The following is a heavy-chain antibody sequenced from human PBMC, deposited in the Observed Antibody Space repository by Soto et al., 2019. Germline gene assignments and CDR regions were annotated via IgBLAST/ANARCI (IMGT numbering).Heavy chain of an antibody. D-gene: IGHD6-13*01. J-gene: IGHJ3*02. CDR1: FSHFTSCD. CDR3: ARVTAAAGIAFDI. V-gene: IGHV1-8*01. Sequence: SFPSSFSHFTSCDINWVRQATGQGLGWMGWMNPNSGNTGYAQKFQGRVTMTRNTSISTAYMELSSLRSEDTAVYYCARVTAAAGIAFDIWGQGTMVTVSS. CDR2: MNPNSGNT.